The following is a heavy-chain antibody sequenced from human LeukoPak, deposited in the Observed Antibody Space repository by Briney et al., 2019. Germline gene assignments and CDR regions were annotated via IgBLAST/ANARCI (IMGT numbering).Heavy chain of an antibody. CDR3: ARQAGGYYDSSGYYLWYFDY. J-gene: IGHJ4*02. CDR1: GGAITSTTYY. Sequence: SETLSLTCTVSGGAITSTTYYWGWIRQPPGKGLEWIGNIYYSGGTFYNSSLKSRLTISVDTSKSQFSLKLSSVTAADTAVYYCARQAGGYYDSSGYYLWYFDYWGQGTLVTVSS. V-gene: IGHV4-39*01. D-gene: IGHD3-22*01. CDR2: IYYSGGT.